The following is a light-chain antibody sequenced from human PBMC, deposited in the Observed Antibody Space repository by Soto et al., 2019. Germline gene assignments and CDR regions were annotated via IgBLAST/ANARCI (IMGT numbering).Light chain of an antibody. CDR2: GAS. J-gene: IGKJ1*01. CDR3: QQYGSSPA. Sequence: EIVLTQSPGTLYLSPGERATLSCRASQSVSSSYLAWYQQKPGQAPRLLIYGASSRATGIPDRFSGSGSGTDFTLTISRLEPEEFAVYYCQQYGSSPAFGQGTKVEIK. CDR1: QSVSSSY. V-gene: IGKV3-20*01.